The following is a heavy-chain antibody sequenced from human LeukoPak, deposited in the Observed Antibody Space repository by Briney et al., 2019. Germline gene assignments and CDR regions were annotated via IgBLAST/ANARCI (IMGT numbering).Heavy chain of an antibody. V-gene: IGHV3-23*01. J-gene: IGHJ4*02. CDR1: GITFSSYA. CDR2: ISGSGGST. Sequence: GGSLRLSCAASGITFSSYAMSWVRQAPGKGLEWVSAISGSGGSTYYADSVKGRFTISRDNSKNTLYLQMNSLRAEDTAVYYCAKVWGGSSWYSRGFDYWGQGTLVTVSS. CDR3: AKVWGGSSWYSRGFDY. D-gene: IGHD6-13*01.